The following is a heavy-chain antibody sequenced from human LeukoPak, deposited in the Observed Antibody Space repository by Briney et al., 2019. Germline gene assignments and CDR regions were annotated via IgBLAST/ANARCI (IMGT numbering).Heavy chain of an antibody. Sequence: GGSLRLSCAASGFTFNTYTMNWVRQAPGKGLEWVSYISGSSGIIDYADSVRGRFTISRDNAKNSLYLQMNSLRAEDTAVYYCARDLYDIVVVPAANNWFDPWGQGTLVTVSS. CDR1: GFTFNTYT. D-gene: IGHD2-2*01. CDR3: ARDLYDIVVVPAANNWFDP. J-gene: IGHJ5*02. V-gene: IGHV3-48*01. CDR2: ISGSSGII.